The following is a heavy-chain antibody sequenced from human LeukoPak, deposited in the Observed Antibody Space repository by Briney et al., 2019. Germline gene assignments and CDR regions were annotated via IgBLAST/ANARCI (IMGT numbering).Heavy chain of an antibody. V-gene: IGHV4-59*01. Sequence: SETLSLTCTVSGGSIISDYWSWFRQPPGKGLEWIGYIYYSGSTNYNPSLKSRVTILVGTSKNQFSLKLSSVTAADTAVYYCARWTYSGSYYYMDVWGKGTTVTVSS. CDR3: ARWTYSGSYYYMDV. D-gene: IGHD1-26*01. CDR2: IYYSGST. J-gene: IGHJ6*03. CDR1: GGSIISDY.